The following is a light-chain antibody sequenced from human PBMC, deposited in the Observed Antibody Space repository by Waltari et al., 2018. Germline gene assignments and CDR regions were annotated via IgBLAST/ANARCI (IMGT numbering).Light chain of an antibody. CDR2: GKN. CDR3: GSRDSNGDVI. CDR1: ILRTYY. V-gene: IGLV3-19*01. J-gene: IGLJ2*01. Sequence: SSELTQDPAVSVALGQTVRISCQGDILRTYYPNWCQQKPGQAPILVIYGKNNRPAGIPARFSASTSGDKASFTITGAQAEDEAVYYCGSRDSNGDVIFGGGTKLTVL.